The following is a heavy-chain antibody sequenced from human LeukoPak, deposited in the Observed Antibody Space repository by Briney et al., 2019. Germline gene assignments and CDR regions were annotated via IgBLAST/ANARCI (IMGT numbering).Heavy chain of an antibody. D-gene: IGHD2-2*01. CDR3: EVPAAPSFDY. V-gene: IGHV3-30*02. Sequence: GGSLRLSCAASGFTFSSYGMHWVRQAPGKGLEWVAFIRYDGSNKYYADSVKGRFTISRDNSKNTLYLQMNSLRAEDTAVYYCEVPAAPSFDYWGQGTLVTVSS. J-gene: IGHJ4*02. CDR2: IRYDGSNK. CDR1: GFTFSSYG.